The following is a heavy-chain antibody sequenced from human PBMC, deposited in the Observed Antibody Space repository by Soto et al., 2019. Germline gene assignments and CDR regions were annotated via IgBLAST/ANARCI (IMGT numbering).Heavy chain of an antibody. J-gene: IGHJ6*02. CDR3: AREGVAPYYYYGMDV. Sequence: ASVKVYCKASGYTFTRYGISWMRQAPGQGLEWMGWISTYNGDTNYAQTFQGRVTMTTDTSTSTVHMEVRSLRSDDTAVYYCAREGVAPYYYYGMDVWGQGTTVTVSS. V-gene: IGHV1-18*01. D-gene: IGHD5-12*01. CDR2: ISTYNGDT. CDR1: GYTFTRYG.